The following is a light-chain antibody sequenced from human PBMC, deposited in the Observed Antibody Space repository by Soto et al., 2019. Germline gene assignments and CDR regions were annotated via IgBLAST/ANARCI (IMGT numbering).Light chain of an antibody. V-gene: IGKV1-5*03. Sequence: IQMAQSPSTPSASVGDRGTITCRASQSISSWLAWYQQKPGKAPKLLIYKASSLERGVPSRFSGSGSGTEFTLTISSLQPDDFATYYCQQYNSYPWTFGQGTKVDNK. CDR1: QSISSW. CDR2: KAS. J-gene: IGKJ1*01. CDR3: QQYNSYPWT.